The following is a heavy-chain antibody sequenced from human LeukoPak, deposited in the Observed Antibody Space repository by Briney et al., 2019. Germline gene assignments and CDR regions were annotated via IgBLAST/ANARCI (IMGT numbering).Heavy chain of an antibody. D-gene: IGHD5-18*01. J-gene: IGHJ6*02. CDR2: IIPILGIA. Sequence: SVKVSCKASGGTFSSYAISWVRQAPGQGLEWMGRIIPILGIANYAQKFQGRVTITADKSTSTAYMELSSLRSEDTAVYYCARVGYSYGYYYYGMDVWGQGTTVTISS. CDR1: GGTFSSYA. V-gene: IGHV1-69*04. CDR3: ARVGYSYGYYYYGMDV.